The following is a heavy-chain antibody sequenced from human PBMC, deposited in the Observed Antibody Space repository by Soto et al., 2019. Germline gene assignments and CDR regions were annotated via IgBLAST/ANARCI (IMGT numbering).Heavy chain of an antibody. V-gene: IGHV4-30-4*01. Sequence: QVHLQESGPGLVKPSQTLSLTCNVSGGSISSSDSHWSWIRQSPGTGLEWIGYISYTGATAYSPSLRSRVXXXLXRTRNDFSLNLKSVTAADSAVYFCARDRTGTSEFDYWGQGTLVTVSS. CDR1: GGSISSSDSH. CDR2: ISYTGAT. J-gene: IGHJ4*02. D-gene: IGHD1-1*01. CDR3: ARDRTGTSEFDY.